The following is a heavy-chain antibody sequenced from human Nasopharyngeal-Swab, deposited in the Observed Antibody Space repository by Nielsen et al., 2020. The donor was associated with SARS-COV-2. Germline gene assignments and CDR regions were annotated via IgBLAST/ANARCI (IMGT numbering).Heavy chain of an antibody. CDR2: INSDGSST. V-gene: IGHV3-74*01. Sequence: GESLKISCAASGFTFSSYWMHWVRQAPGKGLVWVSRINSDGSSTNYADSVKGRFTISRDNAKNTLYLQMNSLRAEDTAVHYCARGTYYDILTGYSYFDYWGQGTLVTVSS. CDR3: ARGTYYDILTGYSYFDY. D-gene: IGHD3-9*01. J-gene: IGHJ4*02. CDR1: GFTFSSYW.